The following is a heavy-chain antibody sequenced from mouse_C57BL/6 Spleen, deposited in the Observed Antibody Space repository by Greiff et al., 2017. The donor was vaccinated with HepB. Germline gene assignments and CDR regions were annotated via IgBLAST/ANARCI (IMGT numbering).Heavy chain of an antibody. CDR2: IDPSDSYT. CDR1: GYTFTSYW. CDR3: AIALDDYGSSYVSFAY. D-gene: IGHD1-1*01. Sequence: QVQLQQPGAELVKPGASVKLSCKASGYTFTSYWMQWVKQRPGQGLEWIGEIDPSDSYTNYNQKFKGKATLTVDTSSSTAYMQLSSLTYEDSAVYYWAIALDDYGSSYVSFAYRGQGTLVTVSA. J-gene: IGHJ3*01. V-gene: IGHV1-50*01.